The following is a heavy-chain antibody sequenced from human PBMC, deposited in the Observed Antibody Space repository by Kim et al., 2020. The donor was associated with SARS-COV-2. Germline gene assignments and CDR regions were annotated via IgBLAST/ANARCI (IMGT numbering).Heavy chain of an antibody. Sequence: SETLSLTCAVYGGSFSGYYWSWIRQPPGKGLEWIGEINHSGSTNYNPSLKSRVTISVDTSKNQFSLKLSSVTAADTAVYYCARGRSSSWSVGYYFDYWGQGTLVTVSS. V-gene: IGHV4-34*01. CDR3: ARGRSSSWSVGYYFDY. CDR1: GGSFSGYY. CDR2: INHSGST. D-gene: IGHD6-13*01. J-gene: IGHJ4*02.